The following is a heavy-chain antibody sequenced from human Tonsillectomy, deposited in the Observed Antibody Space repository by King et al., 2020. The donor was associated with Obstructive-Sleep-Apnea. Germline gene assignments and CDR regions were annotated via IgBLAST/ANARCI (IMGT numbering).Heavy chain of an antibody. D-gene: IGHD3-10*01. CDR2: IYYSGIT. CDR3: ARDLADYGSGSYYLTFHFDY. Sequence: QLQESGPGLVKPSETLSLTCTVSGGSISSSSYYWGWIRQPPGKGLEWIGSIYYSGITYYNPSLKSRVTISVDTSKNQFSLKLSSVTAADTAVYYCARDLADYGSGSYYLTFHFDYWGQGTLVTVSS. V-gene: IGHV4-39*07. CDR1: GGSISSSSYY. J-gene: IGHJ4*02.